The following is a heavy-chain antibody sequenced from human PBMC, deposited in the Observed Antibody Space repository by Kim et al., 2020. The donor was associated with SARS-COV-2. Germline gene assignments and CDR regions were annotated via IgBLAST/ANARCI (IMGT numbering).Heavy chain of an antibody. CDR1: GFTFSSYG. Sequence: GGSLRLSCAASGFTFSSYGMHWVRQAPGKGLEWVAGISYDGSNKYYADSVKGRFTISRDNSKNTLYLQMNSLRAEDTAVYYCARDGPRAGASPGAFDIWGQGTMVTVSS. V-gene: IGHV3-30*03. CDR2: ISYDGSNK. CDR3: ARDGPRAGASPGAFDI. J-gene: IGHJ3*02. D-gene: IGHD3-10*01.